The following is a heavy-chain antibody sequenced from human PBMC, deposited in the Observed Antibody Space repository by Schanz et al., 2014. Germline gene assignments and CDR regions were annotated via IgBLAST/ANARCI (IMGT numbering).Heavy chain of an antibody. CDR3: AKLSSSGRLAGYFDY. J-gene: IGHJ4*02. V-gene: IGHV3-30-3*01. Sequence: VQLVESGGGLVQPGRSLRLSCTASGFTFSDYAMSWFRQAPGKGLEWVALISNDGSIKYYADSVEGRFTISRDNSKNTLYLQMNSLRAEDTAVYYCAKLSSSGRLAGYFDYWGQGALVTVSS. D-gene: IGHD6-19*01. CDR1: GFTFSDYA. CDR2: ISNDGSIK.